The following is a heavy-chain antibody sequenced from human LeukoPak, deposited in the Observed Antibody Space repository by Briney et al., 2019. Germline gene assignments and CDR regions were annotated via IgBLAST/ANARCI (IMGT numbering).Heavy chain of an antibody. V-gene: IGHV4-61*02. CDR2: IYTSGST. CDR1: GGSISSSRYY. Sequence: PSETLSLTCTVSGGSISSSRYYWSWIRQPAGKGLEWIGRIYTSGSTNYNPSLKSRVTMSVDTSKNQFSLKLSSVTAADTAVYYCARERLTIFGVVTYYFDYWGQGTLVTVSS. CDR3: ARERLTIFGVVTYYFDY. J-gene: IGHJ4*02. D-gene: IGHD3-3*01.